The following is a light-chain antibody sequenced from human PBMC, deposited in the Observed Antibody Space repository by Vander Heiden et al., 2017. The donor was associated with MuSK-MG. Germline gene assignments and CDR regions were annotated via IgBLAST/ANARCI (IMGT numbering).Light chain of an antibody. V-gene: IGLV3-1*01. Sequence: SYELTQPPSVSVSPGQTASITCSGDKLGDKYASWYQQKPGLSPVRVIYQDNKRPPGIPERFSGSNSGNTATLTISGTQAMDEADYYCQAWDSTSAVVFGGGTRLTVL. J-gene: IGLJ2*01. CDR1: KLGDKY. CDR3: QAWDSTSAVV. CDR2: QDN.